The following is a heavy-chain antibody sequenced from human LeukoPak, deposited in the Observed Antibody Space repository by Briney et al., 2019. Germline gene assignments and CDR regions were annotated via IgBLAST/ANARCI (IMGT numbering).Heavy chain of an antibody. CDR2: IYYSGNT. D-gene: IGHD3-22*01. Sequence: PSETLSLTCTVSGGSISSSSYYWGWIRQPPGKGLEWIGTIYYSGNTYYNPSLKSRVTISLDTSKNQFSLWLSSVTAADTAVYYCASFYYESSGNYYVPFDYWGQGTLVTVSS. CDR3: ASFYYESSGNYYVPFDY. V-gene: IGHV4-39*01. CDR1: GGSISSSSYY. J-gene: IGHJ4*02.